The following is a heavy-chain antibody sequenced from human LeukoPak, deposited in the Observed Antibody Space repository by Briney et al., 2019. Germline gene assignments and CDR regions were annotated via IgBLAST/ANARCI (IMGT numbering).Heavy chain of an antibody. CDR2: ISYDGSNK. J-gene: IGHJ3*02. CDR3: ARDKRVVAGGDAFDI. Sequence: GGSLRLSCAASGFTFSSYAMHWVRQALGKGLEWVAVISYDGSNKYYADSVKGRFTISRDNSKNTLYLQMNSLRAEDTAVYYCARDKRVVAGGDAFDIWGQGTMVTVSS. CDR1: GFTFSSYA. D-gene: IGHD2-15*01. V-gene: IGHV3-30*04.